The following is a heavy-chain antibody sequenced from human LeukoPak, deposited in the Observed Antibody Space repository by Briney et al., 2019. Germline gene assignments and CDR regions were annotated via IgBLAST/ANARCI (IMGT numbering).Heavy chain of an antibody. CDR3: ARVPFGSGYPDY. J-gene: IGHJ4*02. CDR1: GYTFTSYY. CDR2: INPSGGST. Sequence: GASVKVSCKASGYTFTSYYMHWVRQAPGQGLEWMGIINPSGGSTCYAQKFQGRVTMTRDMSTSTVYMELSSLRSEDTAVYYCARVPFGSGYPDYWGQGTLVTVSS. V-gene: IGHV1-46*01. D-gene: IGHD3-3*01.